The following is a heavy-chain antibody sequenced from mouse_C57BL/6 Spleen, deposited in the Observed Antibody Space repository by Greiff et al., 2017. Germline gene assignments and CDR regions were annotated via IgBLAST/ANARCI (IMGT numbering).Heavy chain of an antibody. Sequence: QVQLQQPGAELVKPGASVKLSCKASGYTFTSYWMHWVKQRPGRGLEWIGRIDPISGGTKYNEKFKSKATLTADKTSSTAYMQLSGLTSEDSAVYYCARFGYSDDWGQGTTLTVSS. CDR1: GYTFTSYW. J-gene: IGHJ2*01. D-gene: IGHD3-1*01. CDR2: IDPISGGT. V-gene: IGHV1-72*01. CDR3: ARFGYSDD.